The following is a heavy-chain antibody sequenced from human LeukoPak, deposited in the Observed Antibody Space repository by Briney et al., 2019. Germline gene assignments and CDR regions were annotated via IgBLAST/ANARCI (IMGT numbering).Heavy chain of an antibody. CDR3: AKDCTSTNCYVDY. V-gene: IGHV1-8*01. CDR2: MNPNSGNT. J-gene: IGHJ4*02. Sequence: ASVKVSCKASGYTFTSYDINRVRQATGQGLEWMGWMNPNSGNTGYAQKFQGRVTMTRNTSISTAYMELSSLRAEDTALYYCAKDCTSTNCYVDYWGQGTLVTVSS. D-gene: IGHD2-2*01. CDR1: GYTFTSYD.